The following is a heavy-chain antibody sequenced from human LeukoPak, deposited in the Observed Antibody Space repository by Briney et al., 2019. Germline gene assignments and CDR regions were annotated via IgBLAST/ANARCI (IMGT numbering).Heavy chain of an antibody. D-gene: IGHD1-26*01. V-gene: IGHV3-23*01. CDR2: ISGSAGST. J-gene: IGHJ4*02. CDR1: GFTFSTYA. CDR3: AKLWKLLDY. Sequence: PGGSLRLSCAASGFTFSTYAMSWVRQAPGKGLEWVSTISGSAGSTYYADSVKGRFTISRDNSKNTLYLQMNSLRAEDTAVYYCAKLWKLLDYWGQGTLVTVSS.